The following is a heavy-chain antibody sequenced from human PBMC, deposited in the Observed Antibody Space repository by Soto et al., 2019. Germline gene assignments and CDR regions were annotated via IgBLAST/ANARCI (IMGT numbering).Heavy chain of an antibody. CDR2: ISGSGGST. CDR1: GLTFSSYA. V-gene: IGHV3-23*01. Sequence: EVQLLESGGDLVQPGGSLRLSCAASGLTFSSYAMTWVRQAPGKGLEWVSGISGSGGSTYYADSVKGRFTISRDNSKNTMYLQMNSLRAEDTAVYYCAKGVRSYYYYGMDVWGQGTTVTVSS. J-gene: IGHJ6*02. CDR3: AKGVRSYYYYGMDV. D-gene: IGHD3-22*01.